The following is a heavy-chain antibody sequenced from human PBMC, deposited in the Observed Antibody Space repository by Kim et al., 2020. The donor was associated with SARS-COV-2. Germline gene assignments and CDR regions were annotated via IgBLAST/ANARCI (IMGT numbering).Heavy chain of an antibody. CDR1: GYSFTSYW. V-gene: IGHV5-51*01. Sequence: GESLKISCKGSGYSFTSYWIGWVRQMPGKGLEWMGIIYPGDSDTRYSPSFQGQVTISADKSISTAYLQWSSLKASDTAMYYCARPYSSGWHGAFNWFDPGGQGTLVTVSS. J-gene: IGHJ5*02. CDR2: IYPGDSDT. CDR3: ARPYSSGWHGAFNWFDP. D-gene: IGHD6-19*01.